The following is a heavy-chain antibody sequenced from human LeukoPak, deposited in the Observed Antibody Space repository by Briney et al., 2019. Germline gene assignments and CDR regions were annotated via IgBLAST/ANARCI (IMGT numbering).Heavy chain of an antibody. Sequence: GGSLRLSCVASGFTLSRHPIFWVRQAPGKGLEWVAVISHDGGKKYYTDSVKGRFTISRDNSKNTLYLQMNSLRAEDTAVYYCAKDRGLTMYCSGGSCYRLPDYWGQGTLVTVSS. CDR2: ISHDGGKK. CDR3: AKDRGLTMYCSGGSCYRLPDY. V-gene: IGHV3-30*04. CDR1: GFTLSRHP. D-gene: IGHD2-15*01. J-gene: IGHJ4*02.